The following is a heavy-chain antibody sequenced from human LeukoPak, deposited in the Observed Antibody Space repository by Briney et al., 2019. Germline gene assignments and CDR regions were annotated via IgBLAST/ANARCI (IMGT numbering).Heavy chain of an antibody. CDR2: ISSSSSSM. CDR3: ARKTDHQTGGDY. J-gene: IGHJ4*02. Sequence: GGSLRLSCAASGFTFSSYSMNWVRQAPGKGLEWVSSISSSSSSMYYADSVKGRFTISRDNSKNTLYLQMNSLRAEDTAVYYCARKTDHQTGGDYWGQGTLVTVSS. CDR1: GFTFSSYS. D-gene: IGHD1-1*01. V-gene: IGHV3-21*01.